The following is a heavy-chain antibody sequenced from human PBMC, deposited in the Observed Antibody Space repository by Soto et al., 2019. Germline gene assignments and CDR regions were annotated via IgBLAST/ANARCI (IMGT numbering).Heavy chain of an antibody. CDR2: IIPIFGTA. CDR3: ASTKYDSSAYYYWYLGL. V-gene: IGHV1-69*06. J-gene: IGHJ2*01. CDR1: EDTFRNYA. Sequence: QVELVQYGAEVKKPGSSVKVSCQASEDTFRNYAISWVRQAPGQGLEWMGGIIPIFGTANYAQKVKGRVTITAATSAKTVYLELSSLRSEDTAVYYCASTKYDSSAYYYWYLGLWGRGTLVTVSS. D-gene: IGHD3-22*01.